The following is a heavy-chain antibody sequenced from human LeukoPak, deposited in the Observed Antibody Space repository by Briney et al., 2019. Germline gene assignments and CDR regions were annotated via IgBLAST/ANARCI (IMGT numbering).Heavy chain of an antibody. V-gene: IGHV3-21*04. CDR1: GFTFSSYS. D-gene: IGHD6-13*01. CDR3: AKDTIAAAGTGLFDY. J-gene: IGHJ4*02. Sequence: GGSLRLSCAASGFTFSSYSMNWVRQAPGKGLEWVSSISSSSSYIYYADSVKGRFTISRDNAKNSLYLQMNSLRAEDTALYYCAKDTIAAAGTGLFDYWGQGTLVTVSS. CDR2: ISSSSSYI.